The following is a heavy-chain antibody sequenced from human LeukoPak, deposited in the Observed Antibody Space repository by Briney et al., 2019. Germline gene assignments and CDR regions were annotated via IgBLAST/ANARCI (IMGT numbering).Heavy chain of an antibody. CDR2: FNPRGGST. J-gene: IGHJ4*02. CDR1: GYIFSRYN. V-gene: IGHV1-46*01. Sequence: ASVKVSCKPSGYIFSRYNIHWVRQAPGQGLEWMGTFNPRGGSTSYAQKFQGRVTLTGDTPTSTVYMEVSSLRSEDTAVYYCARDIDGGGYLTPFDYWGQGTLVTVSS. D-gene: IGHD3-22*01. CDR3: ARDIDGGGYLTPFDY.